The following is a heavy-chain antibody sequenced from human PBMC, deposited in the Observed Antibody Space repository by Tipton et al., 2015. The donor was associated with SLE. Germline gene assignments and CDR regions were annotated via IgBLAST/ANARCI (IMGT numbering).Heavy chain of an antibody. CDR1: GYTFTGYY. Sequence: QLVQSGAEVKKPGASVKVSCKASGYTFTGYYMHWVRQAPGQGLEWMGWINAYNGKTNYAQKLQGRVTMTTDTSTSTAYMELRSLRSDDTAVYYCARDFQLVTLFYWGQGTLVTVSS. V-gene: IGHV1-18*04. J-gene: IGHJ4*02. CDR3: ARDFQLVTLFY. D-gene: IGHD6-13*01. CDR2: INAYNGKT.